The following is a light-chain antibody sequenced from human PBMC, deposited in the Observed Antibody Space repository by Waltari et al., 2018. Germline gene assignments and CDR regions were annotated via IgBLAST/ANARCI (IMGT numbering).Light chain of an antibody. V-gene: IGLV1-44*01. CDR2: YNS. CDR3: AAWDDNLKGPVV. J-gene: IGLJ2*01. Sequence: QSALTQPPSVSATPGQRVTISCSGSTSNIGSYTVNWYQQLPGTAPKLLINYNSHRPSWVPDRFSGSKSGTSAALAISRLQSEEEADYYGAAWDDNLKGPVVFGGGTKLTVL. CDR1: TSNIGSYT.